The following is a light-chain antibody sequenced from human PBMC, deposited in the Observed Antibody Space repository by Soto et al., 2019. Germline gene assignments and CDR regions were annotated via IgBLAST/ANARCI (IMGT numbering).Light chain of an antibody. CDR1: QSVSSSY. CDR2: CAS. CDR3: QQYCSSPPYT. Sequence: ESELTQSPGTLSLSPGERATLSCRASQSVSSSYLAWYQQKPGQAPRLIIYCASSRATGIPDRFSGSGSGTDFALTFSRLESEDFAVYYCQQYCSSPPYTFGQGTKLEIK. V-gene: IGKV3-20*01. J-gene: IGKJ2*01.